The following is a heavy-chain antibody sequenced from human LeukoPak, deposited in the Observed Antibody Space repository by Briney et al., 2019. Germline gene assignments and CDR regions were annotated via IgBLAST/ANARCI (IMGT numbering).Heavy chain of an antibody. J-gene: IGHJ4*02. CDR1: GFTFRSHG. V-gene: IGHV3-33*01. CDR2: IWYDGSNQ. Sequence: GGSLRLSCAASGFTFRSHGMHWVRQAPGKGLEWVSVIWYDGSNQYYADSVKGRFTISRDNSKNTLYLQISSLRVEDTAVYYCARDRSARRIDHWGQGTLVIVSS. CDR3: ARDRSARRIDH.